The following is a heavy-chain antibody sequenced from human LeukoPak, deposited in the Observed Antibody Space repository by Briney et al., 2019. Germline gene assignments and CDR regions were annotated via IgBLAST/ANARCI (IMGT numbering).Heavy chain of an antibody. CDR2: VKQDGSEK. CDR3: ARYGSIAAAGTFDY. V-gene: IGHV3-7*02. Sequence: GGSLRLSCAASGLSFSGYWMSWLRQAPGKGLEWVANVKQDGSEKYYVDSVKGRFTISRDNAKNSLFLQMNSLRAEDTAVYYCARYGSIAAAGTFDYWGQGTLVTVSS. CDR1: GLSFSGYW. D-gene: IGHD6-13*01. J-gene: IGHJ4*02.